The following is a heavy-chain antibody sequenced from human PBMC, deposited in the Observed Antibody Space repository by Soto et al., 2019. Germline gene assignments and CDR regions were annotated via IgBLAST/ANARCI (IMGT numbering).Heavy chain of an antibody. D-gene: IGHD5-12*01. V-gene: IGHV4-34*01. J-gene: IGHJ5*02. CDR2: INHSGST. Sequence: PSETLSLTCAVYGGSFSGYYWSWIRQPPGKGLEWIGEINHSGSTNYNPSLKSRVTISVDTSKNQFSLKLSSVTAADTAVYYCGREQRTGVASRAWFDPWGQGTLVTVSS. CDR1: GGSFSGYY. CDR3: GREQRTGVASRAWFDP.